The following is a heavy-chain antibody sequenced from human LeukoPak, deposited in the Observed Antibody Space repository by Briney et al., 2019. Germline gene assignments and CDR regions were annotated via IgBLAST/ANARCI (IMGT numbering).Heavy chain of an antibody. CDR3: AKDANNRYGYPRTDY. J-gene: IGHJ4*02. CDR2: ISGSGGST. D-gene: IGHD5-18*01. V-gene: IGHV3-23*01. CDR1: GFTFSSYA. Sequence: QPGGSLRLSCAASGFTFSSYAMSWVRQAPGKGLEWVSAISGSGGSTYYADSVKGRFTISRDNSKNPLYLQMNSLRAEDTDVYYCAKDANNRYGYPRTDYWGQGTLVTVSS.